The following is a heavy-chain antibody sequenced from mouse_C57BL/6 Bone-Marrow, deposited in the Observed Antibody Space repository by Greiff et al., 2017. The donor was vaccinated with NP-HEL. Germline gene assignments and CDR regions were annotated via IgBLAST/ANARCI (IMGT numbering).Heavy chain of an antibody. D-gene: IGHD1-1*01. J-gene: IGHJ4*01. V-gene: IGHV5-12*01. CDR3: ARERYGDYAMDY. CDR2: ISNGGGST. Sequence: EVMLVESGGGLVQPGGSLKLSCAASGFTFSDYYMYWVRQTPEKRLEWVAYISNGGGSTYYPDTVKGRFTISRDNAKNTLYLQMSRLKSEDTAMYYCARERYGDYAMDYWGQGTSVTVSS. CDR1: GFTFSDYY.